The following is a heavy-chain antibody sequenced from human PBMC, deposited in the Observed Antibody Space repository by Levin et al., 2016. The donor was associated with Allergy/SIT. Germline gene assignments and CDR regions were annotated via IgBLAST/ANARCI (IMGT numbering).Heavy chain of an antibody. CDR2: INHSGST. V-gene: IGHV4-34*01. J-gene: IGHJ4*02. Sequence: SETLVPHLRCLWWVLQWLLLELDPPAPRKGLEWIGEINHSGSTNYNPSLKSRVTISVDTSKNQFSLKLSSVTAADTAVYYCARWENKPYYYDSSGYLSLFDYWGQGTLVTVSS. CDR1: WVLQWLL. CDR3: ARWENKPYYYDSSGYLSLFDY. D-gene: IGHD3-22*01.